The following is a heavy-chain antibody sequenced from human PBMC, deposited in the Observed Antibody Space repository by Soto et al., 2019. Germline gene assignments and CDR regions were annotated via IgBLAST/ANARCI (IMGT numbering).Heavy chain of an antibody. D-gene: IGHD6-6*01. CDR2: IYYSGST. CDR1: GGSISSYY. Sequence: ASETLSLTCTVSGGSISSYYWSWIRQPPGKGLEWIGYIYYSGSTNYNPSLKSRVTISVDTSKNQFSLKLSSVTAADTAVYYCARREYSSSSGYYYYYMDVWGKGTTVTVSS. V-gene: IGHV4-59*08. CDR3: ARREYSSSSGYYYYYMDV. J-gene: IGHJ6*03.